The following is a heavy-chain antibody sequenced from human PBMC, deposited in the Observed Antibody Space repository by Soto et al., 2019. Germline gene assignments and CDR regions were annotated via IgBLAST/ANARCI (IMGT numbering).Heavy chain of an antibody. V-gene: IGHV4-59*01. CDR1: GGSISSYY. D-gene: IGHD5-12*01. Sequence: SETLSLTCTVSGGSISSYYWSWIRQPPGKGLEWIGYIYYSGSTNYNPSLKSRVTISVDTSKNQFSLKLSSVTAADTAVYYCARDGGSGYDLFDYGGQGNVVTVSA. CDR2: IYYSGST. J-gene: IGHJ4*02. CDR3: ARDGGSGYDLFDY.